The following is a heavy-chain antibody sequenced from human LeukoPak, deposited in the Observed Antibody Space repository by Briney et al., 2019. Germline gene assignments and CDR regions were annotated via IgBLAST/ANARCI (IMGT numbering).Heavy chain of an antibody. Sequence: SETLSLTCTVSGGPISSYYWSWIRQPPGKGLEWIGYIYYSGSTNYNPSLKSRVTISVDTSKNQFSLKLSSVTAADTAVYYCATERGYSYGQGAFDIWGQGTMVTVSS. CDR3: ATERGYSYGQGAFDI. CDR2: IYYSGST. V-gene: IGHV4-59*01. J-gene: IGHJ3*02. CDR1: GGPISSYY. D-gene: IGHD5-18*01.